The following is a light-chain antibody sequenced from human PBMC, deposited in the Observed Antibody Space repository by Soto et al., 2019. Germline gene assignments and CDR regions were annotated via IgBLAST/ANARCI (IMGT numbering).Light chain of an antibody. CDR3: SSYTSSSTYV. CDR2: EVS. CDR1: SSDIGNYNY. V-gene: IGLV2-14*01. Sequence: QSVLTQAASVSGCPGQSITISCTGTSSDIGNYNYVSWYQQHPGKAPKLMISEVSNRPSGVSNRFSGSKSGNTASLTISGLQPEDEADYYCSSYTSSSTYVFGTGTKVTVL. J-gene: IGLJ1*01.